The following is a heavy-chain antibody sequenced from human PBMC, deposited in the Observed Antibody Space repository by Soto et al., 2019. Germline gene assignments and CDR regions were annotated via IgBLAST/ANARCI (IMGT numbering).Heavy chain of an antibody. J-gene: IGHJ5*02. CDR1: GFTFSSYS. D-gene: IGHD3-3*01. Sequence: PGGSLRLSCAASGFTFSSYSMNWVRQAPGKGLEWVSSISSSSSYIYYADSVKGRFTISRDNAKNSLYLQMNSLRAEDTAVYYCARAAGDYDFWSATNWFDPWGQGTLVTVSS. CDR3: ARAAGDYDFWSATNWFDP. V-gene: IGHV3-21*01. CDR2: ISSSSSYI.